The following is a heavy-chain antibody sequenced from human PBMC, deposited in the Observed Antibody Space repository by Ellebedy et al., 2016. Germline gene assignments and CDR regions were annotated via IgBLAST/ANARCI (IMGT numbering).Heavy chain of an antibody. J-gene: IGHJ4*02. Sequence: GESLKISXAASGFTFSSYSMNWVRQAPGKGLEWVSYISSSSSTIYYADSVKGRFTISRDNAKNSLYLQMNSLRAEDTAVYYCASGRQHFGYWGQGTLVTVSS. V-gene: IGHV3-48*01. CDR3: ASGRQHFGY. CDR2: ISSSSSTI. CDR1: GFTFSSYS.